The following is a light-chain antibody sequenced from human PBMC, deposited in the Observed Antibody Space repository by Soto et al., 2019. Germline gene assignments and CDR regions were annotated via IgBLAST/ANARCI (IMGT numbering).Light chain of an antibody. J-gene: IGKJ2*01. V-gene: IGKV1-16*01. CDR2: SAS. CDR3: QQYDRYPHT. CDR1: QGIRDS. Sequence: DIQMTQSPSSLSASVGDRVTITCRASQGIRDSLAWFQQRPGRAPKSLISSASNLQRGVPSRFSGSGSGTDFTLTITNLQPEDFATYYCQQYDRYPHTFGQGTELQIK.